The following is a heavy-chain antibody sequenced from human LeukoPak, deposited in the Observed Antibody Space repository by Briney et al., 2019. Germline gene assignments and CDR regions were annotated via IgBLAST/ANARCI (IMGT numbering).Heavy chain of an antibody. CDR2: ISGSGGST. J-gene: IGHJ4*02. D-gene: IGHD6-19*01. CDR3: AKDRRIAVAGTMVDY. CDR1: GFIFSSYA. Sequence: PGGSLRLSCAASGFIFSSYAMSRVRQAPGKGLEWVSAISGSGGSTYYADSVKGRFTISRDNSKNTLYLQMSSLRAEDTAVYYCAKDRRIAVAGTMVDYWGQGILVTVST. V-gene: IGHV3-23*01.